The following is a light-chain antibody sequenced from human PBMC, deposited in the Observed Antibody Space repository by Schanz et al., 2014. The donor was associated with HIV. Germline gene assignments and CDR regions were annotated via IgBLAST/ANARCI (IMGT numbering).Light chain of an antibody. CDR3: LQDYSHPNT. Sequence: EIVLTQSPGSLSLSPGGRATLSCGASQRLSSSYLAWYQQKRDQPPRLVIYATSTRAAGIPDRFSGTGSGTDFTLTISRLEPEDLATYYCLQDYSHPNTFGQGTKLEI. CDR2: ATS. J-gene: IGKJ2*01. V-gene: IGKV3-20*01. CDR1: QRLSSSY.